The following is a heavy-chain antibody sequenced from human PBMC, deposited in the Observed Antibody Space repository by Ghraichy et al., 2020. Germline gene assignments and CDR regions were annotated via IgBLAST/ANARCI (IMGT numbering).Heavy chain of an antibody. CDR2: IYYSGST. V-gene: IGHV4-39*01. CDR3: ARRSGYDSSGKANWFDP. CDR1: GGSISSSSYY. D-gene: IGHD3-22*01. Sequence: GSLRLSCTVSGGSISSSSYYWGWIRQPPGKGLEWIGSIYYSGSTYYNPSLKSRVTISVDTSKNQFSLKLSSVTAADTAVYYCARRSGYDSSGKANWFDPWGQGTLVTVSS. J-gene: IGHJ5*02.